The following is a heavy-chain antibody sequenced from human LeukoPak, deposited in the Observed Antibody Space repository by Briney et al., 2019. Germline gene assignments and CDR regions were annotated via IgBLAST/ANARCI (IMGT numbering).Heavy chain of an antibody. J-gene: IGHJ4*02. Sequence: SETLSLTCAVYGGSFSGYYWSWIRQPPGKGLEWIGEINHSGSTNYNPSLKSRVTISVDTSKNQFSLKLSSVTAADTAVYYCARGIGTWGQGTLVTVFS. D-gene: IGHD6-13*01. V-gene: IGHV4-34*01. CDR1: GGSFSGYY. CDR2: INHSGST. CDR3: ARGIGT.